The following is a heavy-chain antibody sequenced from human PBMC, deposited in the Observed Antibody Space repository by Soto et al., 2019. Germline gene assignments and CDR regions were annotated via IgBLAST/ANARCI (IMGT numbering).Heavy chain of an antibody. V-gene: IGHV3-9*01. CDR2: ISWNSGTI. CDR3: AKDLRRASHGYNYYYYMDV. J-gene: IGHJ6*03. CDR1: GFTFDDYA. Sequence: EVRLVESGGDLVQPGRSLRLSCAASGFTFDDYAMHWVRQTPGRGLEWVSGISWNSGTIGYADSVKGRFTISRDNAKKSLYLQMNSLRTEDTALYYCAKDLRRASHGYNYYYYMDVWGKGTTVTVSS. D-gene: IGHD2-2*01.